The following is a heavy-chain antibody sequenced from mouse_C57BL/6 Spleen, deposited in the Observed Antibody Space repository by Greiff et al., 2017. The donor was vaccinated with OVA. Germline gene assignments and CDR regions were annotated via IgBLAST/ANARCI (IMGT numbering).Heavy chain of an antibody. CDR1: GYTFTEYT. CDR3: ARHEDPTTGLAY. J-gene: IGHJ3*01. Sequence: QVQLQQSGAELVKPGASVKLSCKASGYTFTEYTIHWVKQRPGQGLEWIGWFYPGSGSIKYNEKFKDKATLTADKSSSTVYMELSRLTSEVSAGYICARHEDPTTGLAYWGQGTLVTVSA. V-gene: IGHV1-62-2*01. D-gene: IGHD4-1*02. CDR2: FYPGSGSI.